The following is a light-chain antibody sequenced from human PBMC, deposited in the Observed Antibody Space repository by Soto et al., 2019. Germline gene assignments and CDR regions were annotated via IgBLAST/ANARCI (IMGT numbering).Light chain of an antibody. J-gene: IGLJ1*01. Sequence: QSALTQPASVSGSPGQSITISCTVTSSDVGSYNLVSCYQQHPGKAPKLMIYEGSKRPSGVSNRFSGSKSGNTASLTISGLQAEDEADYYCCSYAGSPYVFGTGTKVTVL. CDR2: EGS. CDR3: CSYAGSPYV. V-gene: IGLV2-23*01. CDR1: SSDVGSYNL.